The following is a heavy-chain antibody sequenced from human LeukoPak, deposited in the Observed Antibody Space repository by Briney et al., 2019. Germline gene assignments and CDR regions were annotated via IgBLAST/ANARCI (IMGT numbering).Heavy chain of an antibody. V-gene: IGHV3-23*01. J-gene: IGHJ4*02. CDR3: ARVNRFSSGSLDY. CDR2: ISGSGGST. CDR1: GFTFSSYA. Sequence: GGSLRLSCAASGFTFSSYAMSWVRQAPGKGLEWVSAISGSGGSTYYADSVKGRFTISRDNSKNALYLQMNSLRAEDTAVYYCARVNRFSSGSLDYWGQGTLVTVSS. D-gene: IGHD3-22*01.